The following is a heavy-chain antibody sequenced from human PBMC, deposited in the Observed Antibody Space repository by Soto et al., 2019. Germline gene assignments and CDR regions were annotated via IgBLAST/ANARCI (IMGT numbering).Heavy chain of an antibody. CDR3: ARGGTAMVTHAFDI. CDR1: GFTFSSYW. J-gene: IGHJ3*02. CDR2: IKQDGSEK. Sequence: EVQLVESGGGLVQPGGSLRLSCAASGFTFSSYWMSWVRQAPGKGLEWVANIKQDGSEKYYVDSVKGRFTISRDNAKNSLYLQMNSLRAKDTAVYYCARGGTAMVTHAFDIWGQGTMVTVS. D-gene: IGHD5-18*01. V-gene: IGHV3-7*03.